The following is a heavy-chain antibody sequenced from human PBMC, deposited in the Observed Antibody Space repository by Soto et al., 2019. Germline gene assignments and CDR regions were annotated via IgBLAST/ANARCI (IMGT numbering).Heavy chain of an antibody. V-gene: IGHV2-70*13. D-gene: IGHD2-8*01. CDR3: ARSQGGMLYKSSFDF. J-gene: IGHJ4*02. CDR1: GFTLGTTGLS. CDR2: IDWDGDR. Sequence: GSGPTLVNPTQTLTLTCTFSGFTLGTTGLSVNWIRQAPGKALEWLAVIDWDGDRFYSASLKTRLSISKDTSKNEVVLTMTNMDPVDTATYFCARSQGGMLYKSSFDFRGQGTLGTLSS.